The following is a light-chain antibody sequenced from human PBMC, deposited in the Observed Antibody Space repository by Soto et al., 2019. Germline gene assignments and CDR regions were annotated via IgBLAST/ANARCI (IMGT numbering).Light chain of an antibody. Sequence: EILLTQSPAPLALSPGVRATLSCRASQSVGDYLAWYQQRPGQAPRLLIYGASKRATGIPARFSASGSETEFTLTISSLQPDDFAVYFCQQRSKLPRTFGGGT. CDR1: QSVGDY. CDR2: GAS. V-gene: IGKV3-11*01. CDR3: QQRSKLPRT. J-gene: IGKJ4*01.